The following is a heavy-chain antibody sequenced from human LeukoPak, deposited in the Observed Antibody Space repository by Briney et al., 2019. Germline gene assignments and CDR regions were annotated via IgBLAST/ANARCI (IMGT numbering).Heavy chain of an antibody. Sequence: PSETLSLTCTVSGGSISSGSYYWSWIRQPPGKGLEWIGYIYYSGSTNYNPSLKSRVTISVDTSKNQFSLKLSSVTAADTAVYYCASAPEEMATPYYFDYWGQGTLVTVSS. D-gene: IGHD5-24*01. CDR3: ASAPEEMATPYYFDY. CDR2: IYYSGST. V-gene: IGHV4-61*01. CDR1: GGSISSGSYY. J-gene: IGHJ4*02.